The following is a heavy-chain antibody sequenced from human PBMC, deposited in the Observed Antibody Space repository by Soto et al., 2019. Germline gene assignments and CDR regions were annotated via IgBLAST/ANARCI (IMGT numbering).Heavy chain of an antibody. CDR2: IIPIFGTA. D-gene: IGHD4-17*01. J-gene: IGHJ6*02. V-gene: IGHV1-69*01. CDR1: GGTFSSYA. CDR3: ARAQVLYGDYFPSYGMDV. Sequence: QVQLVQSGAEVKKPGSSVKVSCKASGGTFSSYAISWVRQAPGQGLEWMGGIIPIFGTANYAQKFQGRVTITADESTSTAYMELSSLRSEDTAVYYCARAQVLYGDYFPSYGMDVWGQGTTVTVSS.